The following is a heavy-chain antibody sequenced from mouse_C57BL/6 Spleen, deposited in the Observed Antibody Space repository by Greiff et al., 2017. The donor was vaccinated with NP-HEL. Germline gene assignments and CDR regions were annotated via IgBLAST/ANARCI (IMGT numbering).Heavy chain of an antibody. CDR3: ASSDYYGSSYSYYFDY. V-gene: IGHV5-17*01. Sequence: EVKLMESGGGLVKPGGSLKLSCAASGFTFSDYGMHWVRQAPEKGLEWVAYISSGSSTIYYADTVKGRFTISRDNAKNTLFLQMTSLRSEDTAMYYCASSDYYGSSYSYYFDYWGQGTTLTVSS. CDR2: ISSGSSTI. CDR1: GFTFSDYG. D-gene: IGHD1-1*01. J-gene: IGHJ2*01.